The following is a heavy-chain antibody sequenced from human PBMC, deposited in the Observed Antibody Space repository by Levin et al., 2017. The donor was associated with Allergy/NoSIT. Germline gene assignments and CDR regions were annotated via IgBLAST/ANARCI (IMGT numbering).Heavy chain of an antibody. CDR1: GFTFDKYA. Sequence: GGSLRLSCVCSGFTFDKYAMTWVRQAPGKGLDWVSVISGSASDTYYADSVKGRFTISRDNAQNTLFLSMNSLTAEDTAIYYCAKDVGHYDSASYYFDSWGQGTLVTVSS. CDR3: AKDVGHYDSASYYFDS. J-gene: IGHJ4*02. V-gene: IGHV3-23*01. D-gene: IGHD3-10*01. CDR2: ISGSASDT.